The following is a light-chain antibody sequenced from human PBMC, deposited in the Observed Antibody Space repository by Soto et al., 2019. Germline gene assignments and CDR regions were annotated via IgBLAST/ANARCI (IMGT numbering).Light chain of an antibody. CDR1: QSISSY. J-gene: IGKJ2*01. Sequence: DIQMTQSPSSLSASVGDRVTITCRASQSISSYLNWYQQKPGKAPKLLLYAASSLQSGVPSRFSGSGSGTDFTLTISSLQPEDFATYYCQQTYSTPPSFGQATKREIK. CDR2: AAS. V-gene: IGKV1-39*01. CDR3: QQTYSTPPS.